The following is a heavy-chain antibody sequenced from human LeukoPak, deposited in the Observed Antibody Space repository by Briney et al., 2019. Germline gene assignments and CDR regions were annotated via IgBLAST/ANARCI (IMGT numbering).Heavy chain of an antibody. D-gene: IGHD4-17*01. CDR2: ISYDENNK. CDR3: AKDFSHGDYVPSAFDI. J-gene: IGHJ3*02. CDR1: GFIFSSFA. V-gene: IGHV3-30*18. Sequence: GGSLRLSCAASGFIFSSFAMHWVRQAPGKGLEWVAVISYDENNKYYADSVKGRFTISRDISKNTLYLQMNSLRAEDTAVYYCAKDFSHGDYVPSAFDIWGQGTMVTVSS.